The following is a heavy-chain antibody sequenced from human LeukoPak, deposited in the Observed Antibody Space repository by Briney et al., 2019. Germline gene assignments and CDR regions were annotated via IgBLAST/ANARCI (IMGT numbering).Heavy chain of an antibody. CDR1: GFTFSSYA. J-gene: IGHJ6*04. V-gene: IGHV3-23*01. D-gene: IGHD4-17*01. CDR3: AKDFEYGALEYYYYGMDV. Sequence: GGSLRLSCAASGFTFSSYAMSWVRQAPGKGLEWVSAISGSCGSTYYADSVKGRFTISRDNSKNTLYLQMNSLRDEDTAVYSCAKDFEYGALEYYYYGMDVWGKGTTVTVSS. CDR2: ISGSCGST.